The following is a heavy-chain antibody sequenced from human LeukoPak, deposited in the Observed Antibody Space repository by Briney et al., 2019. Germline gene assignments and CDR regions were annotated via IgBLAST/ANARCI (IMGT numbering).Heavy chain of an antibody. CDR3: ARGNSGYCSSTSCPKGHFDY. D-gene: IGHD2-2*01. Sequence: ASVKVSCKTSGYGFTTSGISWVRQAPGQGLEWMGWISAYNGNTNYAQKFQGRVTMTTDTSTSTAYMELSSLRSEDTAVYYCARGNSGYCSSTSCPKGHFDYWGQGTLVAVSS. CDR1: GYGFTTSG. CDR2: ISAYNGNT. V-gene: IGHV1-18*01. J-gene: IGHJ4*02.